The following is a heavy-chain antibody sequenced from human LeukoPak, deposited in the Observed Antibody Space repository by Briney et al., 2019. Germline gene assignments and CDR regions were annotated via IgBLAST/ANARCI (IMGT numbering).Heavy chain of an antibody. J-gene: IGHJ4*02. CDR3: AREGRYYYDSSGYYYFDY. D-gene: IGHD3-22*01. CDR2: IWYDGSNK. Sequence: QPGGSLRLSCAASGFTFSSYGMHWVRQAPGKGLEWVAVIWYDGSNKYYADSVKGRFTISRDNSKNTLYPQMNSLRAEDTAVYYCAREGRYYYDSSGYYYFDYWGQGTLVTVSS. V-gene: IGHV3-33*01. CDR1: GFTFSSYG.